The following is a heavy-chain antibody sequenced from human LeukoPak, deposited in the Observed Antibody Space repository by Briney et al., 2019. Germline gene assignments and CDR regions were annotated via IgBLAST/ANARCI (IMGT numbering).Heavy chain of an antibody. V-gene: IGHV1-69*01. CDR1: GGPLNTYV. Sequence: ASVKVSCKASGGPLNTYVIDWVRQAPGQGLEWMGGIIPIFGTANYAQKFQGRVTITADESTSTAYMELSSLRSEDTAVYYCARGDDYPNNWFDPWGQGTLVTVSS. CDR2: IIPIFGTA. CDR3: ARGDDYPNNWFDP. D-gene: IGHD5-24*01. J-gene: IGHJ5*02.